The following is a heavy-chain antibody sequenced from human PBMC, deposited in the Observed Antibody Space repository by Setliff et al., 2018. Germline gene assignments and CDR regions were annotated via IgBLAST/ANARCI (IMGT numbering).Heavy chain of an antibody. V-gene: IGHV3-23*01. CDR2: NTRSDK. Sequence: PGGSLRLSCAASGFTFGSFYMTWVRQVPGRGLEWVAVNTRSDKLYADSVKGRFTISRDNSKNTLYLQMNSLRAEDAAVYYCAKHVLSSGWPNDAFDFWGQGTMVTVSS. CDR3: AKHVLSSGWPNDAFDF. D-gene: IGHD6-25*01. CDR1: GFTFGSFY. J-gene: IGHJ3*01.